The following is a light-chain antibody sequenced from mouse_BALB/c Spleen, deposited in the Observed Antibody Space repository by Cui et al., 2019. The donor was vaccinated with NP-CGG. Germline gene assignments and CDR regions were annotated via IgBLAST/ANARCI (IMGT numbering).Light chain of an antibody. J-gene: IGLJ1*01. CDR2: DTN. Sequence: QAVVTQESALTTSPGETVTLTCRSSTGAVTTSNYANWVQEKPDHFFTGLIGDTNNRAPGVPARFSGSLIGDKAALTITGAQTEDEAIYFCALWYSNHWVFGGGTKLTVL. CDR3: ALWYSNHWV. V-gene: IGLV1*01. CDR1: TGAVTTSNY.